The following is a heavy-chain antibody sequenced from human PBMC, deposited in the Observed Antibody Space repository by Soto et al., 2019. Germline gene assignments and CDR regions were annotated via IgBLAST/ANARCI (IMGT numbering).Heavy chain of an antibody. CDR1: GGSISNSY. V-gene: IGHV4-59*01. D-gene: IGHD1-1*01. CDR2: IYYSGST. CDR3: ARDPSFLVLEDKYYFGMDV. J-gene: IGHJ6*02. Sequence: SETLSLTCTVSGGSISNSYWNWIRQPPGQGLEWIGYIYYSGSTKYNPSLKSRVTISVDTSKNQLSLKLISVTAADTAVYYCARDPSFLVLEDKYYFGMDVWGQGTTVTVSS.